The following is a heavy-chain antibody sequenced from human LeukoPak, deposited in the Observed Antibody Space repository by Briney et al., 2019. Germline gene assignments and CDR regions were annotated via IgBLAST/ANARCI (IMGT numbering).Heavy chain of an antibody. CDR1: GGSISSGGYY. J-gene: IGHJ3*02. Sequence: SQTLSLTCTVSGGSISSGGYYWSWIRQPPGKGLEWIGYIYYSGSTYYNPSLKSRVTISLDTSKNQFSLKLSSVTAADTAVYYCARDSVYSSASRTFDIWGQGTMVTVSS. V-gene: IGHV4-31*03. CDR3: ARDSVYSSASRTFDI. CDR2: IYYSGST. D-gene: IGHD6-6*01.